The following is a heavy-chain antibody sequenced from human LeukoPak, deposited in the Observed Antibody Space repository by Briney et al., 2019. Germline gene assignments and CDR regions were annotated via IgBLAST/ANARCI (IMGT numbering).Heavy chain of an antibody. Sequence: SETLSLTCTVSGGSISSGSYYWGWIRQPPGKGLEWIGTIYYGGSTYYNPSLKSRDAISVDTSKNQFSLKLSSVTAADTAVYYCARGWFGRVDYWGQGTLVTVSS. CDR2: IYYGGST. CDR1: GGSISSGSYY. D-gene: IGHD3-10*01. V-gene: IGHV4-39*07. J-gene: IGHJ4*02. CDR3: ARGWFGRVDY.